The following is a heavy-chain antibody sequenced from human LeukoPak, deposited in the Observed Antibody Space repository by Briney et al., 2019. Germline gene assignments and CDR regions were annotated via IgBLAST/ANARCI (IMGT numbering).Heavy chain of an antibody. CDR3: ARDALYCSGGSCYFDY. V-gene: IGHV1-2*02. J-gene: IGHJ4*02. D-gene: IGHD2-15*01. CDR2: INPNSGGT. Sequence: ASVKVSCKASGYTFTGYYMHWVRQAPGQGLEWMGWINPNSGGTNYAQKFQGRVTMTRDTSISTAYMELSRLRSDDTAVYYCARDALYCSGGSCYFDYWGQGTLVTVSS. CDR1: GYTFTGYY.